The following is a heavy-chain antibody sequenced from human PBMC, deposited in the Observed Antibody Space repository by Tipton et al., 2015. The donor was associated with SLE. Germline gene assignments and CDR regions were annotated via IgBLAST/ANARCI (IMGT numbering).Heavy chain of an antibody. V-gene: IGHV4-61*02. Sequence: TLSLTCSVSGVSVSRGSYSWSWIRQPAGKGLQWIGRVSSSGNTNYNPSLSSRVTLSLDTSRNQFSLQLTSVTATDTAVYYCARDLPIVYSGESWTGPFDRWGQGTLVTVSS. CDR1: GVSVSRGSYS. J-gene: IGHJ3*01. CDR3: ARDLPIVYSGESWTGPFDR. CDR2: VSSSGNT. D-gene: IGHD1-26*01.